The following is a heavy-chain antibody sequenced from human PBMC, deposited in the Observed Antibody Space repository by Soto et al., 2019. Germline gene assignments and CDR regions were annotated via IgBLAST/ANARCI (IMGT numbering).Heavy chain of an antibody. J-gene: IGHJ5*02. Sequence: PSETLSLTCTVSGGSISSSIYYWGWIRQPPGKGLEWIGSIYYSGSTYYNPSLKSRVTISVDTSKNQFSLKLSSVTAADTAVYYCARHSKMTGAFVVPAAMMINWFDPWGQGTLVTVSS. CDR3: ARHSKMTGAFVVPAAMMINWFDP. D-gene: IGHD2-2*01. CDR2: IYYSGST. V-gene: IGHV4-39*01. CDR1: GGSISSSIYY.